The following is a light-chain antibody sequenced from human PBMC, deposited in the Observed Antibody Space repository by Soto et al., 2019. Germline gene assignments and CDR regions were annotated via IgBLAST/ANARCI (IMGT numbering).Light chain of an antibody. CDR1: QDISNY. J-gene: IGKJ3*01. V-gene: IGKV1-33*01. CDR2: DAS. CDR3: QQYDNLLRT. Sequence: DIQMTQSPSSLSASVGDRVTITCQASQDISNYLNWYQQKPGKAPKLLIYDASNLETGVPSRFGGSGSGTDFTFTISSLQPEDIATYYCQQYDNLLRTFGPGTKVDI.